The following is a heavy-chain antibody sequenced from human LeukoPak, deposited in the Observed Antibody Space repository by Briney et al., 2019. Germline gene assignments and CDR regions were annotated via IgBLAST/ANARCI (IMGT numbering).Heavy chain of an antibody. D-gene: IGHD3-10*01. CDR2: INHSGST. V-gene: IGHV4-34*01. CDR1: GGSFSGYY. CDR3: ARGRRFGDQSGYYYYYMDV. J-gene: IGHJ6*03. Sequence: SETLSLTCAVYGGSFSGYYWSWIRQPPGKGLEWIGEINHSGSTNYNPSLKSRVTISVDTSKNQFSLKLSSVTAADTAVYYCARGRRFGDQSGYYYYYMDVWGKGTTVTVSS.